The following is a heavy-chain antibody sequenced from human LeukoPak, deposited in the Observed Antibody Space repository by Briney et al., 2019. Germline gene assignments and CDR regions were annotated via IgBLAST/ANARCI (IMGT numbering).Heavy chain of an antibody. J-gene: IGHJ4*02. D-gene: IGHD2-2*01. CDR3: ARELKGYCSSTSCPPALGY. CDR1: GGTFSSYA. Sequence: ASVKVSCKASGGTFSSYAISWVRQAPGQGLEWMGGIIPIFGTANYAQKFQGRVTITADESTSTAYMELSSLRSEDTAVYYCARELKGYCSSTSCPPALGYWGQGTLVTVSS. V-gene: IGHV1-69*13. CDR2: IIPIFGTA.